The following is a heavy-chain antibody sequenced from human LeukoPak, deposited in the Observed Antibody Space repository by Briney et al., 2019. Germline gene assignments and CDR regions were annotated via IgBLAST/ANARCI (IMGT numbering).Heavy chain of an antibody. CDR2: IDDSGIT. CDR1: GGSSIGYS. Sequence: SETLSLTCAVYGGSSIGYSWTWVRQPPGKGLEWIGEIDDSGITNYRPSLKSRVTISVDTSKNQLSLKLSSVTAADTAVYYCARGAVGYFDWYQNWFDPWGQGTLVTVSS. V-gene: IGHV4-34*01. J-gene: IGHJ5*02. D-gene: IGHD3-9*01. CDR3: ARGAVGYFDWYQNWFDP.